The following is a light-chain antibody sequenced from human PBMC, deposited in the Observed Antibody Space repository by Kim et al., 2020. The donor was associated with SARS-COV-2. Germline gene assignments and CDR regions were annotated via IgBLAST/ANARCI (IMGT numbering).Light chain of an antibody. CDR2: DAS. Sequence: SPGDRATLSCRASQSVINNYLAWYQQKPGQAPRLRMYDASTRATDIPDSFSGSGSGTDFTLPISRLEPEDFAVYYCQQYGNSPWTFGQGTKVDIK. CDR3: QQYGNSPWT. J-gene: IGKJ1*01. V-gene: IGKV3-20*01. CDR1: QSVINNY.